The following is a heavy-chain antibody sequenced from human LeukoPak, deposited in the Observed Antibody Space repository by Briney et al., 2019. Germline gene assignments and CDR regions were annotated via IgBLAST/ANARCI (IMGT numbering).Heavy chain of an antibody. V-gene: IGHV4-59*08. Sequence: PSETLSLTCTVSGDSISGHYWTWIRQPPGKGLEWIGYIYHSGSTNYNPSLKSRVTISVDTSKNQFSLKLSSVTAADTAVYYCARSSGRYYAGWFDPWGQGTLVTVSS. CDR2: IYHSGST. J-gene: IGHJ5*02. D-gene: IGHD1-26*01. CDR1: GDSISGHY. CDR3: ARSSGRYYAGWFDP.